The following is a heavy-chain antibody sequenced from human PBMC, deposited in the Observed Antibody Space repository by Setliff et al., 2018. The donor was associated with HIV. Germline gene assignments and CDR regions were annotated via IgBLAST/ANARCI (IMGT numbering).Heavy chain of an antibody. D-gene: IGHD3-3*01. J-gene: IGHJ6*03. Sequence: PGGSLRLSCAASGFTFSSYAMSWVRQAPGKGLEWVASTKEGGSEKYYVASVKGRFTMSRDNARNSLYLQMNSLRADDTAVYYCARDRASVRDTIFGGAQYYYYMDVWGKGTTVTVSS. CDR3: ARDRASVRDTIFGGAQYYYYMDV. V-gene: IGHV3-7*01. CDR2: TKEGGSEK. CDR1: GFTFSSYA.